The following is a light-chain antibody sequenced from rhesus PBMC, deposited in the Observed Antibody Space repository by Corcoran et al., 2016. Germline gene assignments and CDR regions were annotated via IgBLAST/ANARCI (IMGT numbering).Light chain of an antibody. V-gene: IGLV2-32*02. Sequence: QSVLTQPRSLTGSPGQSVTLSCTGTSSDIGSYNYASWYQQHPGTAPKLMIYEVSKRPSGVSDRFSGSKSGNTASLTISGLQAEDEADYYCSSYAGSNAHIFGAGTRLTVL. CDR3: SSYAGSNAHI. CDR1: SSDIGSYNY. CDR2: EVS. J-gene: IGLJ1*01.